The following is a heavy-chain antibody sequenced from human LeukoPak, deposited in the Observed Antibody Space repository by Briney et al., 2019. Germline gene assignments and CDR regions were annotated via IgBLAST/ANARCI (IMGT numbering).Heavy chain of an antibody. J-gene: IGHJ6*02. CDR3: ARVGWSRIAVAGPHYYGMDV. CDR1: GYTFTDYY. CDR2: INPNSGGT. D-gene: IGHD6-19*01. V-gene: IGHV1-2*02. Sequence: GASVTVSCKASGYTFTDYYMHWVRQAPGQGLEWMGWINPNSGGTNYAQKFQGRVTMTRDTSISTAYMELSRLRSDDTAVYYCARVGWSRIAVAGPHYYGMDVGGQGTTVTVSS.